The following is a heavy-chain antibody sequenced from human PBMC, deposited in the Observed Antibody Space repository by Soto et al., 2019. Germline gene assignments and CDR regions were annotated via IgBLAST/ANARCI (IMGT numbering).Heavy chain of an antibody. CDR3: AKVPKKTGPGWFDP. CDR1: GFTFSSHA. J-gene: IGHJ5*02. CDR2: ISGGGGST. D-gene: IGHD7-27*01. Sequence: EVQLLESGGGLVQPGGSLRLSCAASGFTFSSHAMSWVRQAPGKGLEWVSAISGGGGSTYSADSVKGRFTISRDNSKNTVYLQMSSLRAEDTAIYYCAKVPKKTGPGWFDPWGQGTLVTVSS. V-gene: IGHV3-23*01.